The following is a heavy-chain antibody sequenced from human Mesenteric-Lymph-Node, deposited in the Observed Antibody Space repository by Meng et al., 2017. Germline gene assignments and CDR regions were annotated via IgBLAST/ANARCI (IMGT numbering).Heavy chain of an antibody. CDR1: GFTFSSYW. CDR2: IKSKTDGGTT. D-gene: IGHD4-17*01. V-gene: IGHV3-15*01. Sequence: GGSLRLSCAASGFTFSSYWMSWVRQAPGKGLEWVGRIKSKTDGGTTDYAAPVKGRFTISRDDSKNTLYLQMNSLKTEDTAVYYCTTEGDYGDYFDYWGQGTLVTVSS. J-gene: IGHJ4*02. CDR3: TTEGDYGDYFDY.